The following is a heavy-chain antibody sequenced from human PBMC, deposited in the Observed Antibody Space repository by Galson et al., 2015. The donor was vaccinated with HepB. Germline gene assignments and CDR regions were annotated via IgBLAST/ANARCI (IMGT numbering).Heavy chain of an antibody. Sequence: SVKVSCKASGYTFTNYYMHWVRQAPGQGLEWMGIINPSGGSTNYAQKFQGRVTMTRDTSTTTVYMELSSLRSEDTAVYYCARVSDGRYSYGPLDYWGQGSLVTVSS. V-gene: IGHV1-46*01. D-gene: IGHD5-18*01. CDR1: GYTFTNYY. J-gene: IGHJ4*02. CDR3: ARVSDGRYSYGPLDY. CDR2: INPSGGST.